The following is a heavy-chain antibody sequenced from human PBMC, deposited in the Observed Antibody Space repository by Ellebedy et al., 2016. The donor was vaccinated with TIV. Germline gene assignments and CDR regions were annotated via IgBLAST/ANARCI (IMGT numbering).Heavy chain of an antibody. D-gene: IGHD3-3*01. CDR1: GGSFTGYY. CDR2: INHSGSA. V-gene: IGHV4-34*01. CDR3: ARELDGGVVITSFHALDI. Sequence: SETLSLTCAVYGGSFTGYYWSWIRQPPGKGLGWIGEINHSGSANYNPSLKSRVTISVDTSNNQFSLELNSVTAADTAVYYCARELDGGVVITSFHALDIWGQGTMVTVSS. J-gene: IGHJ3*02.